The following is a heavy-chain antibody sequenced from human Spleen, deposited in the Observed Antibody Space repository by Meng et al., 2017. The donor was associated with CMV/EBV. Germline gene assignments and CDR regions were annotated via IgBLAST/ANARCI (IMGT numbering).Heavy chain of an antibody. CDR2: MYNSGST. CDR1: GGSISSYY. CDR3: ARADYDFRRRDYYGLDV. V-gene: IGHV4-59*12. D-gene: IGHD3-3*01. Sequence: SETLSLTCTVSGGSISSYYWNWIRQPPGKGLEWIGYMYNSGSTNYNPSLKSRVTISVDTSKNQFSLKLSSVTAADTAVYYCARADYDFRRRDYYGLDVWGQGTTVTVSS. J-gene: IGHJ6*02.